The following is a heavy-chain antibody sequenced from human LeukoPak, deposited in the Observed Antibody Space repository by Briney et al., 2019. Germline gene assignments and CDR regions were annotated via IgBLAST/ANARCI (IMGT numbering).Heavy chain of an antibody. Sequence: PGGSLRLSCVASGFTLSRYWMHWVRQAPGKGLVGVSHINTDGSSTSYADSVKGRFTISRDNAKNTLYLQMNSLRAEDTAVYYCARFGWVPPTHFDYWGQGTLVTVS. J-gene: IGHJ4*02. CDR1: GFTLSRYW. V-gene: IGHV3-74*01. CDR3: ARFGWVPPTHFDY. D-gene: IGHD3-10*01. CDR2: INTDGSST.